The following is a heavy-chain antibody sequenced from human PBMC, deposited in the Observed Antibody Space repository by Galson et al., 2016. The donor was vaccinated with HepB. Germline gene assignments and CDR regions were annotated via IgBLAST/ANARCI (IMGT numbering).Heavy chain of an antibody. CDR2: ISYDGGNK. Sequence: SLRLSCAAPGFIFTNYGMHWVRQAPGRGLEWVAVISYDGGNKYYADSVKGRFTISRDNSEKTVCLQMNSLRGEDTAVYYCAKDFWDLRGGHYYYGMDFWGQGTTVTVSS. CDR1: GFIFTNYG. J-gene: IGHJ6*02. V-gene: IGHV3-30*18. D-gene: IGHD3-3*01. CDR3: AKDFWDLRGGHYYYGMDF.